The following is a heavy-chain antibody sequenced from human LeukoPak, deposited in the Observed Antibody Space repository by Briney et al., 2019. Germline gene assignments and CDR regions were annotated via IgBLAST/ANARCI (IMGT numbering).Heavy chain of an antibody. CDR1: GYSISSGYY. J-gene: IGHJ4*02. V-gene: IGHV4-38-2*02. Sequence: PSETLSLTCTVSGYSISSGYYWGWIRQPPGKGLEWIGSIYHSGSTNYNPSLKSRVTISVDTSKNQFSLRLRSVTAADRAVYYCARLRGAEAFDYWGRGTLVTVSS. CDR2: IYHSGST. D-gene: IGHD6-19*01. CDR3: ARLRGAEAFDY.